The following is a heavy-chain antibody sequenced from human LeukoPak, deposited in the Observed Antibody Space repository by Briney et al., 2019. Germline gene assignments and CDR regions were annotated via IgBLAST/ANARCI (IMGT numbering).Heavy chain of an antibody. CDR2: IYYSGST. CDR1: GGSISSGDYY. J-gene: IGHJ4*02. V-gene: IGHV4-30-4*08. Sequence: TLSLTCTVSGGSISSGDYYWSWIRQPPGKGLEWIGYIYYSGSTYYNPSLKSRVTISVDTPKNQFSLKLSSVTAADTAVYYCAREGFLGTTVTTGFDYWGQGTPVTVSS. D-gene: IGHD4-11*01. CDR3: AREGFLGTTVTTGFDY.